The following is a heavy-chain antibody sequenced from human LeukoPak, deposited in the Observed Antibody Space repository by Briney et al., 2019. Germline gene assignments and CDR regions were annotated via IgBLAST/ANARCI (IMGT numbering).Heavy chain of an antibody. CDR3: AKRWFGDR. CDR2: IYSGGST. J-gene: IGHJ5*02. CDR1: EFSVGSNY. D-gene: IGHD3-10*01. V-gene: IGHV3-66*04. Sequence: PGGSLRLSCAASEFSVGSNYMTWVRQAPGKGLEWVSFIYSGGSTYYADSVKGRFTISRDNSKNTLYLQMNSLRAEDTAVYYCAKRWFGDRWGQGTLVTVSS.